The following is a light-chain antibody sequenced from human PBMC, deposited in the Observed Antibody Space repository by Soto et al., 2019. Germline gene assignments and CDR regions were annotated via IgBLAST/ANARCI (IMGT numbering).Light chain of an antibody. J-gene: IGKJ1*01. CDR3: QQYNNSTRT. CDR2: GAS. V-gene: IGKV3-15*01. CDR1: QSVSSD. Sequence: EVLMTQSPATLSVSPGERATLSCGASQSVSSDLDWYHQKPGQAPRLLIYGASTRATGIPARFSGSGYGTELTITINSLQYEDFAVYYCQQYNNSTRTFGHGTQVDIK.